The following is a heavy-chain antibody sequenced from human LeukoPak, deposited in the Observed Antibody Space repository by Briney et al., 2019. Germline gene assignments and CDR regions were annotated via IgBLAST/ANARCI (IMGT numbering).Heavy chain of an antibody. D-gene: IGHD2-2*01. Sequence: PGGSLRLCCVASGFTFNNYAMSWVRQTPGRGLEYVSAISGSGLSTYYADSVKGRFTISRDNSLNTVSLQMNSLRVDDTAIYHCAKYCSSTYCSYFDYWGQGTLVTVSS. CDR1: GFTFNNYA. CDR3: AKYCSSTYCSYFDY. V-gene: IGHV3-23*01. CDR2: ISGSGLST. J-gene: IGHJ4*02.